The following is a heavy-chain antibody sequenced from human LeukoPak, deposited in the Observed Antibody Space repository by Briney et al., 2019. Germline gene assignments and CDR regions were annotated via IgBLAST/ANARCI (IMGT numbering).Heavy chain of an antibody. CDR2: ISYDGSNK. D-gene: IGHD5-24*01. CDR3: ANGGAVEMATPFDY. CDR1: GFTFSSYG. J-gene: IGHJ4*02. Sequence: PGGSLRLSCVVSGFTFSSYGMHWVRQAPGKGLEWVAVISYDGSNKYYADSVKGRFTISRDNSKNTLYLQMNSLRAEDTAVYYCANGGAVEMATPFDYWGQGTLVTVSS. V-gene: IGHV3-30*18.